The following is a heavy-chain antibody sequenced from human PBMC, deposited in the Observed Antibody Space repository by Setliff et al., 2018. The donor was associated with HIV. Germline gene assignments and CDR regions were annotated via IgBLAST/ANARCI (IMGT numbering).Heavy chain of an antibody. V-gene: IGHV3-15*01. CDR1: GFTFRTYW. Sequence: GGSLRLSCAVSGFTFRTYWMSWVRQAPGKGLEWVGRIKSKTDGGTTDYAAPVKGRFTISRDDSKNTLYLQMNSLKTEDTAIYYCTTKPPAADFQHWGQGTLVTVSS. CDR3: TTKPPAADFQH. CDR2: IKSKTDGGTT. J-gene: IGHJ1*01. D-gene: IGHD2-2*01.